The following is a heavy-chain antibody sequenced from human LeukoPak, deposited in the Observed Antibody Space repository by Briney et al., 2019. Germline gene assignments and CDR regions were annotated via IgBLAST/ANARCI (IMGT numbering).Heavy chain of an antibody. D-gene: IGHD3-22*01. CDR2: IYYSGST. CDR3: ARAPGRDSSGYYPTNYWYFDL. CDR1: GGCISSYY. J-gene: IGHJ2*01. V-gene: IGHV4-59*01. Sequence: PSETLSLTCTVSGGCISSYYWSWIRQPPGKGLERIGYIYYSGSTNYNPSLKSRVTISVDTSKNQFSLKLSSVTAADTAVYYCARAPGRDSSGYYPTNYWYFDLWGRGTLVTVSS.